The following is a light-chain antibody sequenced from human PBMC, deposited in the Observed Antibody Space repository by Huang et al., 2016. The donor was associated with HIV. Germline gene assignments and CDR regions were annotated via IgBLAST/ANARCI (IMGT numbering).Light chain of an antibody. J-gene: IGKJ2*01. Sequence: EMVLTQSPDTLSVSPGGGATLSCRASQGIGNNLAWYQQNPGQATRLLIYGASTRVAGIPYRFSGSGSETDFTLTIRSLQSEDSAVYYCQQYNNWPRTFGQGTKLQIK. CDR3: QQYNNWPRT. V-gene: IGKV3-15*01. CDR2: GAS. CDR1: QGIGNN.